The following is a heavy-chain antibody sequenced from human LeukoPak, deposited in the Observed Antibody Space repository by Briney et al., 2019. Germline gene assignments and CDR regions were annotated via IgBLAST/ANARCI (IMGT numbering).Heavy chain of an antibody. Sequence: LPGGSLRLSCAASGFTFSNFWMNWVRQAPRKGLGWVANIKKDGSEKYYVDSVKGRFTISRDNTKNSVYLQMNSLRAEDTAVYYCATFWNGDFDHWGQGTLVTVSS. D-gene: IGHD1-1*01. CDR1: GFTFSNFW. CDR2: IKKDGSEK. J-gene: IGHJ4*02. V-gene: IGHV3-7*03. CDR3: ATFWNGDFDH.